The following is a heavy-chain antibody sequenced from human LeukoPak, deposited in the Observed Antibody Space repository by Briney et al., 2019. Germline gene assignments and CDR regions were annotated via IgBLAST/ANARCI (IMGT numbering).Heavy chain of an antibody. D-gene: IGHD4-17*01. CDR2: ISYDGSNK. V-gene: IGHV3-30-3*01. CDR3: ASYDYGDYVGNAFDI. CDR1: GFTFSSYA. Sequence: GGSLRLSCAASGFTFSSYAMHWVRQAPGKGLEWVAVISYDGSNKYYADSVKGRFTISGDNSKNTLYLQMNSLRAEDTAVYYCASYDYGDYVGNAFDIWGQGTMVTVSS. J-gene: IGHJ3*02.